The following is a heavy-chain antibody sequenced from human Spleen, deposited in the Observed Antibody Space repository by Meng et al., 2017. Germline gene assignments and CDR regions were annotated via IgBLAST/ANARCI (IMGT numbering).Heavy chain of an antibody. CDR2: ITPKNGGA. V-gene: IGHV1-2*02. D-gene: IGHD3-3*01. CDR1: GYTFIDYN. CDR3: TRDFGSFDY. Sequence: GAEVKRPGASVKVSCKASGYTFIDYNIHWVRQAPGQGLEWMGWITPKNGGAHYIQKFQGRVTMTRDTSISTAYMELSRLGSDDTAVYYCTRDFGSFDYWGQGTLVTVSS. J-gene: IGHJ4*02.